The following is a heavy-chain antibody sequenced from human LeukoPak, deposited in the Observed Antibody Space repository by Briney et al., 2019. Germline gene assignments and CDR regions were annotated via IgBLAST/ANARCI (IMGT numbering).Heavy chain of an antibody. Sequence: SETLSLTCTVSGGSISSSSYYWGWIRQPPGKGLEWIGSIYYSGSTYYNPSLKSRVTISVDTSKNQFSLKLSSVTAADTAVYYCARGGRDHGYDMDVWGKGTTVTVSS. CDR1: GGSISSSSYY. CDR3: ARGGRDHGYDMDV. CDR2: IYYSGST. V-gene: IGHV4-39*07. D-gene: IGHD1-14*01. J-gene: IGHJ6*03.